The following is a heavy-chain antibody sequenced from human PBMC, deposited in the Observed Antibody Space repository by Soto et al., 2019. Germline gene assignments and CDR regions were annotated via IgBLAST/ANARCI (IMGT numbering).Heavy chain of an antibody. CDR2: IYYSGDT. J-gene: IGHJ4*02. Sequence: SETLSLTCTVSGGSVSSSSYFWGWIRQPPGKGLEWIGSIYYSGDTSYNPSLKSRVTISVDTSKNQFSLKVTSVTAADTAVYYCARLYLGIDYWGQGTLVTVSS. CDR3: ARLYLGIDY. V-gene: IGHV4-39*01. CDR1: GGSVSSSSYF. D-gene: IGHD2-8*01.